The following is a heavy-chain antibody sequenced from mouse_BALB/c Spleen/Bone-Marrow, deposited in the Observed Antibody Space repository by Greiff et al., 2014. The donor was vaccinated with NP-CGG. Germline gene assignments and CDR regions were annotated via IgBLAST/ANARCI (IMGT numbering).Heavy chain of an antibody. D-gene: IGHD2-4*01. CDR2: IWGDGST. J-gene: IGHJ4*01. CDR1: GFSLTGYG. V-gene: IGHV2-6-7*01. CDR3: ARDSFLITRALDY. Sequence: QVQLQQSGPGLVAPSQSLSITCTVSGFSLTGYGVSWVRQPPGKGLEWLGMIWGDGSTDYNSALKSRLSISKDNSKCQVFLKMNSLQTDDTARYYCARDSFLITRALDYWGQGTSVTVSS.